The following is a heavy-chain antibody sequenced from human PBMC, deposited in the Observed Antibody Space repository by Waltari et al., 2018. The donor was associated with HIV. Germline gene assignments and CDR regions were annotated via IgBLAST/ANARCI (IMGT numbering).Heavy chain of an antibody. D-gene: IGHD3-10*01. J-gene: IGHJ6*02. V-gene: IGHV3-30*02. Sequence: QVQLVESGGGVVQPGGSLRLSCASSGSTFSTYGIHWVRQAPGKGLEWVAGIRYDERNQYYADSVRGRFTISRDNSKKTVHLQMNSLRVEDTAVYYCAKDFGDETPFLTYAMDVWGQGTTVTVSS. CDR1: GSTFSTYG. CDR3: AKDFGDETPFLTYAMDV. CDR2: IRYDERNQ.